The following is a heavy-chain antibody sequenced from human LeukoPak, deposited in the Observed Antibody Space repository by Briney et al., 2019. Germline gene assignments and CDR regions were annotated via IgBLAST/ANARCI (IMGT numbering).Heavy chain of an antibody. J-gene: IGHJ6*03. V-gene: IGHV3-23*01. CDR2: ISGSGGST. D-gene: IGHD3-3*02. CDR3: ANPFSTPGSNYYIDV. CDR1: GFTFSSYA. Sequence: PGGSLRLSCAASGFTFSSYAMSWVRQAPGKGLEWVSAISGSGGSTYYADSVKGRFTISRDNSKNTLYLQMNSLRAEDTAVYYCANPFSTPGSNYYIDVWGKGTTVTVSS.